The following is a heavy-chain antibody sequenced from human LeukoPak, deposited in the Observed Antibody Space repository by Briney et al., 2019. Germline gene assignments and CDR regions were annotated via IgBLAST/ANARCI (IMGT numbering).Heavy chain of an antibody. V-gene: IGHV3-23*01. CDR1: GFTFSSYA. CDR2: ISGSGGST. Sequence: PGGSLRLSCAASGFTFSSYAMSWVRQAPGKGLEWVSAISGSGGSTYYADSVKGRFTISKDNSKNTLYLQVNSLRAEDTAVYYCAKGTDYGDYDRYWHFDLWGRGTLVTVSS. CDR3: AKGTDYGDYDRYWHFDL. D-gene: IGHD4-17*01. J-gene: IGHJ2*01.